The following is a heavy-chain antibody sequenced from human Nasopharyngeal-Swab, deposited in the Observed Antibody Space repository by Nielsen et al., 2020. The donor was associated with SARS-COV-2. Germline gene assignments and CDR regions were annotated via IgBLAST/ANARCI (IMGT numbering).Heavy chain of an antibody. CDR2: FDPEDGET. V-gene: IGHV1-24*01. Sequence: ASVQVSCQVSGYSLSEISMNWVRQGPGNGLEWMGSFDPEDGETIYAQKFQGRVAMTEDTSTKTAYMELRSLRSDDTAMYYCAASRWLSAFDYWGQGTLVSVSS. CDR3: AASRWLSAFDY. CDR1: GYSLSEIS. J-gene: IGHJ4*02. D-gene: IGHD6-19*01.